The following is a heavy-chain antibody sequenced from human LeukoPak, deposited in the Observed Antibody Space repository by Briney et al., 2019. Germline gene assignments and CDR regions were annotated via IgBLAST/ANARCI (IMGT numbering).Heavy chain of an antibody. CDR1: GGSISSGSYY. D-gene: IGHD3-3*01. J-gene: IGHJ4*02. CDR2: IYTSGST. V-gene: IGHV4-61*02. Sequence: SETLSLTCTVSGGSISSGSYYWSWIRQPAGKGLEWIGRIYTSGSTDYNPSLKSRVTISVDTSKNQFSLKLSSVTAADTAVYYCARGAVGASDYWGQGTLVTVSS. CDR3: ARGAVGASDY.